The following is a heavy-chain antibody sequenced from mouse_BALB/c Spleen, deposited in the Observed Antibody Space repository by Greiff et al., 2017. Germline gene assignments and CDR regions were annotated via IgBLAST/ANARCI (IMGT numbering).Heavy chain of an antibody. D-gene: IGHD3-2*01. Sequence: VQLQQSGAELAKPGASVKMSCKASGYTFTSYWMHWVKQRPGQGLEWIGYINPSTGYTEYNQKFKDKATLTADKSSSTAYMQLCSLTSEDSAVLYCARDGSGYDCAMVYWGQGTSVTVAS. CDR1: GYTFTSYW. CDR3: ARDGSGYDCAMVY. CDR2: INPSTGYT. J-gene: IGHJ4*01. V-gene: IGHV1-7*01.